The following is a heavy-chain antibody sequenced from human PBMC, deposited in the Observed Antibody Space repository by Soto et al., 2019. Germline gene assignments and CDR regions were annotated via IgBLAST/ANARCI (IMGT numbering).Heavy chain of an antibody. D-gene: IGHD2-2*01. CDR1: GLTFSSYD. V-gene: IGHV3-13*01. J-gene: IGHJ5*02. CDR2: IGTAGDT. Sequence: EVQLVESGGGLVQPGGSLRLSCAASGLTFSSYDMHWVRQATGKGLEWVSAIGTAGDTYYPGSVKGRFTISRENAKNSLYLQMNSLRAGDTAVYYCARAERYCSSTSCYDWFDPWGQGTLVTVSS. CDR3: ARAERYCSSTSCYDWFDP.